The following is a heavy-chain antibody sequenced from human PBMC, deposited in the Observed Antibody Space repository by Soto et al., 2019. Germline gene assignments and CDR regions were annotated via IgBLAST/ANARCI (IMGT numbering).Heavy chain of an antibody. D-gene: IGHD6-13*01. V-gene: IGHV1-69*02. J-gene: IGHJ2*01. CDR3: ARGDRVAAGTEYFDL. CDR1: GGTFSSYT. CDR2: IIPILGIA. Sequence: QVQLVQSGAEVKKPGSSVKVSCKASGGTFSSYTISWVRQAPGQGLEWMGRIIPILGIANYAQKFQGRVMITADKSTSTAYMELSSLRSEDTAVYYCARGDRVAAGTEYFDLWGRGTLVTVSS.